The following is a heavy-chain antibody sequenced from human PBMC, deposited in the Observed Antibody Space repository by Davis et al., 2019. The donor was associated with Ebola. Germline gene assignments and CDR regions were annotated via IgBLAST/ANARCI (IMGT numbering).Heavy chain of an antibody. CDR2: IKSKTDGGTT. CDR3: AKVDCSGGSCYGMDV. Sequence: GASLKISCAASGFTFSNAWMSWVRQAPGKGLEWVGRIKSKTDGGTTDYAAPVKGRFTISRDDSKNTLYLQMNSLKTEDTAVYYCAKVDCSGGSCYGMDVWGQGTTVTVSS. D-gene: IGHD2-15*01. CDR1: GFTFSNAW. V-gene: IGHV3-15*01. J-gene: IGHJ6*02.